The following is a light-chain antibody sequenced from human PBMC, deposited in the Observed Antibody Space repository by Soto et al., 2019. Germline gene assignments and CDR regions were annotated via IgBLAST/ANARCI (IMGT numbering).Light chain of an antibody. CDR2: GTS. J-gene: IGKJ1*01. V-gene: IGKV3-20*01. Sequence: EIVLTQSPGTLSLSAGERATLSCRASQSVSSSYLAWYQQKPGQAPRLLIYGTSSRATAIPDRFSGSGSGTDFTLTISRLEPEDFAVYYCQQYGSSSLTFGQGTKVEIK. CDR3: QQYGSSSLT. CDR1: QSVSSSY.